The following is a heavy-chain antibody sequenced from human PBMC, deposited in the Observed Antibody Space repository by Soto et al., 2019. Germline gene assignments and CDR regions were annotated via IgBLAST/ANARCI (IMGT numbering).Heavy chain of an antibody. Sequence: ASVKVSCKASGCTFTNYGISWVRQAPGQGLEWMGWINVYNGNTRYAQKVQGRVTMTTDTSTSTAYMELSSLTSDDTAMYFCARGPLVVLNYFESWGKGTLVTVSS. CDR2: INVYNGNT. CDR1: GCTFTNYG. J-gene: IGHJ4*02. CDR3: ARGPLVVLNYFES. V-gene: IGHV1-18*01.